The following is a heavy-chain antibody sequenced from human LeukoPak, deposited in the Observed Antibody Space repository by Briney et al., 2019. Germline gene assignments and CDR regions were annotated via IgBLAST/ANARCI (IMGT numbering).Heavy chain of an antibody. J-gene: IGHJ6*03. V-gene: IGHV1-69*05. CDR3: TTEAENNTAVEGAATRGYFYYMDN. Sequence: SVKVSCKSSGGTFRTHSINWVRQGPGQGLEGMGRILPSFGTANYAEKFQGRVTITTDESTTPAYMEMSRLTSEDKAVYFCTTEAENNTAVEGAATRGYFYYMDNWGQGTTVAVS. CDR1: GGTFRTHS. CDR2: ILPSFGTA. D-gene: IGHD2-15*01.